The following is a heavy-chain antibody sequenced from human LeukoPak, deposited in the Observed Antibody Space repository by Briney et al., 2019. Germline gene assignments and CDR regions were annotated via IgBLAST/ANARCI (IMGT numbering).Heavy chain of an antibody. V-gene: IGHV4-59*01. CDR2: IYYSGST. CDR3: ARARDYYDSSGYSEDTHDAFDI. J-gene: IGHJ3*02. D-gene: IGHD3-22*01. CDR1: GGSISSYY. Sequence: SETLSLTCTVSGGSISSYYWSWIRQPPGKGLEWIGYIYYSGSTNYNPSLKSRVTISVDTSKNQFSLKLSSVTAADTAVYYCARARDYYDSSGYSEDTHDAFDIWGQGTMVTVSS.